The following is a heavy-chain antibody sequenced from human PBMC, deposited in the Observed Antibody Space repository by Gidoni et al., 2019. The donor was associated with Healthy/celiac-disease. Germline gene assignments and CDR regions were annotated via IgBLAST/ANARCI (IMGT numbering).Heavy chain of an antibody. CDR3: ARRAPRIAVAGRGGFDY. CDR1: GGSYSGYY. J-gene: IGHJ4*02. Sequence: QVQLQQWGAGLFKPSETLSLTCAVYGGSYSGYYCSWIRQPPGKGLEWSGEIKHSGSTNYHPSLKNRVTISVDTSKNQFSLKRSSVTAADTAVYYCARRAPRIAVAGRGGFDYWGQGTLVTVSS. D-gene: IGHD6-19*01. V-gene: IGHV4-34*01. CDR2: IKHSGST.